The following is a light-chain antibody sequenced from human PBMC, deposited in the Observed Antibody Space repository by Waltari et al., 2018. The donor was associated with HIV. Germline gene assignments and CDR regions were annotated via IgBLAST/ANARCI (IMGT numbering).Light chain of an antibody. V-gene: IGKV1-39*01. Sequence: DIQMTQSQSPLSASVGDSVTITCRASQSISSYLNWYQQKPGKAPKLLIYAASSLQSGVPSRFSGSGSGTDFTLTISSLQPEDFATYYCQQSYSTPHTFGQGTKVEIK. CDR2: AAS. J-gene: IGKJ1*01. CDR1: QSISSY. CDR3: QQSYSTPHT.